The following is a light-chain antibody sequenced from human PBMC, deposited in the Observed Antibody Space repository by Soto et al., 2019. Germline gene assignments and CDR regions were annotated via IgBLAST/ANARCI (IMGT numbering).Light chain of an antibody. CDR3: AVWDASLSGVA. V-gene: IGLV1-47*01. CDR1: TSNIGSNP. CDR2: KVD. Sequence: QSVLTQPPSASGTPGQRVTISCSGSTSNIGSNPVNWYQQLPGTAPKLLIYKVDQRPSGVPDRFSGSKSGTSASLGISGLRSEDEADYYCAVWDASLSGVAFGGGTKLTVL. J-gene: IGLJ2*01.